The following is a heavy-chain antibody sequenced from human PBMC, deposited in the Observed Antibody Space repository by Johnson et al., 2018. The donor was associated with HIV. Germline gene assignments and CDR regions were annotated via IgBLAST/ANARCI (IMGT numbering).Heavy chain of an antibody. J-gene: IGHJ3*02. CDR2: ISYDGVNK. V-gene: IGHV3-30*04. Sequence: QVQLVESGGGLVKPGGSLRLSCAASEFSFSTYALHWVRQAPGEGLEWVAVISYDGVNKYYADSVKGRFTVSRDNSKNTLYLQMTSLRTVDTAVYYCAKGFFELDDAFDIWGQGTMVTVSS. CDR1: EFSFSTYA. D-gene: IGHD6-13*01. CDR3: AKGFFELDDAFDI.